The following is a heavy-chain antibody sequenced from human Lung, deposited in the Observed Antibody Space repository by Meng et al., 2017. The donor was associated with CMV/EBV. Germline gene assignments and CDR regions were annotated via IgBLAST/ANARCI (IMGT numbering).Heavy chain of an antibody. J-gene: IGHJ4*02. CDR2: IYPHNGGT. V-gene: IGHV1-2*06. Sequence: VSGDTRIDFVIHWVRQAPGQRLEWMGRIYPHNGGTRFAQRFQDRVTVTWDTSISTAYMELRNLRSDDTAAYYCARGRRVGNTAFDYWGQGTLVTVSS. D-gene: IGHD1-26*01. CDR1: GDTRIDFV. CDR3: ARGRRVGNTAFDY.